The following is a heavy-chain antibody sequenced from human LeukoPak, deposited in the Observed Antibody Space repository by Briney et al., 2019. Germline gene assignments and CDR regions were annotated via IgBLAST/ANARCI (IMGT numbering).Heavy chain of an antibody. CDR3: ARGATRFLWFGQTYAWNWFDP. CDR2: INHSGST. D-gene: IGHD3-10*01. CDR1: GGSFSGYY. J-gene: IGHJ5*02. Sequence: SETLSLTCAVYGGSFSGYYWSWIRQPPGKGLEWIGEINHSGSTNYNPSLKSRVTISVDTSKNQFSLKLSSVTAADTAVYYCARGATRFLWFGQTYAWNWFDPWGQGTLVTVSS. V-gene: IGHV4-34*01.